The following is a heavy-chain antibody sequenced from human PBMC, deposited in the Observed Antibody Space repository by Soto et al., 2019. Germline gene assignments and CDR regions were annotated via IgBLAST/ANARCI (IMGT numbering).Heavy chain of an antibody. CDR1: GESISSSSYY. D-gene: IGHD2-21*02. J-gene: IGHJ4*02. V-gene: IGHV4-39*01. Sequence: ETLSLTCIVSGESISSSSYYWGWIRQPPGKGLEWIGSIYYSGRTYYNPSFKSRVTISIDTSKNQFSLKLSSVTATDTAVYYCARQRTTVVTQAYFDHWGQGALVTVS. CDR2: IYYSGRT. CDR3: ARQRTTVVTQAYFDH.